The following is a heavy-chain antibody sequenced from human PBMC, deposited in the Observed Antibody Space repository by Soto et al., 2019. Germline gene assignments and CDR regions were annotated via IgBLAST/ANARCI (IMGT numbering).Heavy chain of an antibody. CDR3: ARGNHRWLQLWYFDL. J-gene: IGHJ2*01. CDR2: IIPIFGTA. D-gene: IGHD5-12*01. CDR1: GGTFSSYT. Sequence: QVQLVQSGAEVKKPGSSVTVSCKASGGTFSSYTISWLRQAPGQGLEWMGGIIPIFGTANYAPKFQGRVTITADESTSTAYMELSSLRSEDTAVYYCARGNHRWLQLWYFDLWGRGTLVTVSS. V-gene: IGHV1-69*12.